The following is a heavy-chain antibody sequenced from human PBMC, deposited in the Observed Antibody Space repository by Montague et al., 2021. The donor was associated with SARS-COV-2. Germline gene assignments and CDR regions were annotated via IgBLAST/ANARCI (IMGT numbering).Heavy chain of an antibody. D-gene: IGHD6-13*01. V-gene: IGHV3-21*01. CDR3: ARDQQLVLGYYYGMDV. CDR1: GFTFSSYS. CDR2: ISSSSSYI. Sequence: SLRLSCAASGFTFSSYSMNWVRQAPGKGLEWVSSISSSSSYIYYADLVKGRFTISRDNAKNSLYLQMNSLRAEDTAVYYCARDQQLVLGYYYGMDVWGQGTTVTVSS. J-gene: IGHJ6*02.